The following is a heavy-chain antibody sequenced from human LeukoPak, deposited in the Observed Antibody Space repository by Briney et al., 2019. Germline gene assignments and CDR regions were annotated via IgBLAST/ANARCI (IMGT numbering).Heavy chain of an antibody. D-gene: IGHD6-6*01. Sequence: GGSLRLSCAASGFTFSSYAMSWVRQAPGKGLEWVAVIWYDGSNKYYADSVKGRFTTSRDNSKDTLYLQMNSLRAEDTAVYYCAREGQLVAYYFDYWGQGTLVTVSS. CDR3: AREGQLVAYYFDY. CDR2: IWYDGSNK. CDR1: GFTFSSYA. V-gene: IGHV3-33*08. J-gene: IGHJ4*02.